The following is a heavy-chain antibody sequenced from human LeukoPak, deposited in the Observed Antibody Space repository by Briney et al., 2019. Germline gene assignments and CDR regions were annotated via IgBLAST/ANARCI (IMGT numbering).Heavy chain of an antibody. D-gene: IGHD3-10*01. CDR2: ISGSGGST. CDR3: ARDLGTGGYGSGTYYFDY. J-gene: IGHJ4*02. Sequence: GGSLRLSCAASGFTFSSYAMSWVRQAPGKGLEWVSAISGSGGSTYYADSVKGRFTISRDNSKNTLYLQMNSLRAEDTAVYYCARDLGTGGYGSGTYYFDYWGQGTLVTVSS. V-gene: IGHV3-23*01. CDR1: GFTFSSYA.